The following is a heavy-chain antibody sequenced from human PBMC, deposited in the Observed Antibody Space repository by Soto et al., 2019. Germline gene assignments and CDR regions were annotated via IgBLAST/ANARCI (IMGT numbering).Heavy chain of an antibody. J-gene: IGHJ6*02. CDR1: GYSFTSYW. CDR3: ARRGYSYGYGGYYYYGMDV. V-gene: IGHV5-51*01. Sequence: GESLKISCKGSGYSFTSYWIGWVRQMPGKGLEWMGIIYPGDSDTRYSPSFQGQVTISADKSISTAYLQWSSLKASDTAMYHCARRGYSYGYGGYYYYGMDVWGQGTTVTVSS. CDR2: IYPGDSDT. D-gene: IGHD5-18*01.